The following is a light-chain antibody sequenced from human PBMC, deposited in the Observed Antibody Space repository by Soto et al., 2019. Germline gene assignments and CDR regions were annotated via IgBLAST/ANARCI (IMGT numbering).Light chain of an antibody. CDR1: QSVGSY. Sequence: ESVLPQSPATLSLSPGERATLSCRASQSVGSYIAWYQQKPGQAPRLRIYHASNRATGIPARFSGSGSGTDFTITISSLEPEDFALYYCQQGNHCPLPCGGETNEEIK. J-gene: IGKJ4*01. CDR2: HAS. V-gene: IGKV3-11*01. CDR3: QQGNHCPLP.